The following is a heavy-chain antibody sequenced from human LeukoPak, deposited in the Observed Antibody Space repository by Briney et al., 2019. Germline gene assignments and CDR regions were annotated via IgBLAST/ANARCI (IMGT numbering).Heavy chain of an antibody. V-gene: IGHV3-23*01. Sequence: GGSLRLSCAASGFTFSSYAMSWVRQAPGKGLEWVSAISGSGGSTYYADSVKGRFTISRDNSKNTLYLQMNSLRAEDTAVYYCARDRTVGWEGDAFDIWGQGTMVTVSS. CDR1: GFTFSSYA. J-gene: IGHJ3*02. CDR3: ARDRTVGWEGDAFDI. D-gene: IGHD1-26*01. CDR2: ISGSGGST.